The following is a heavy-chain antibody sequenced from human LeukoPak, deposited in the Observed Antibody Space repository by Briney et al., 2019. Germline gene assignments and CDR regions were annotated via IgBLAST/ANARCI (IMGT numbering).Heavy chain of an antibody. CDR2: ISGSGGST. Sequence: GGSLRLSCAASGFTFSSYGMHWVRQAPGKGLEWVSAISGSGGSTYYADSVKGRFTISRDNSKNTLYLQMNSLRAEDTAVYYCAKGVVVAAVEYFQHWGQGTLVTVSS. J-gene: IGHJ1*01. D-gene: IGHD2-15*01. CDR1: GFTFSSYG. V-gene: IGHV3-23*01. CDR3: AKGVVVAAVEYFQH.